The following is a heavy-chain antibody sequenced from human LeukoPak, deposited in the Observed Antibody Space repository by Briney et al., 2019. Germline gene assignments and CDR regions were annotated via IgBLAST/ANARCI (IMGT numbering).Heavy chain of an antibody. CDR2: IKQDGSEQ. CDR3: ARDGFVGAADY. V-gene: IGHV3-7*01. J-gene: IGHJ4*02. Sequence: PGGSLRLSCAASGFTFVSNAMSWVRQAPGKGLEWVANIKQDGSEQHYVDSVRGRFTISRDNAKNSLYLQMNSLRVEDTAVYYCARDGFVGAADYWGQGTLVTVSS. CDR1: GFTFVSNA. D-gene: IGHD6-13*01.